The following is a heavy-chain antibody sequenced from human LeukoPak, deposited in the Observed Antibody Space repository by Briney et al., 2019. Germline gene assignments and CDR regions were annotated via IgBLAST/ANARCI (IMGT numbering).Heavy chain of an antibody. CDR1: GGSISSYY. CDR2: IYYSGST. Sequence: PSETLPLTCTVSGGSISSYYWSWIRQPPGKGLEWIGSIYYSGSTYYNPSLKSRVTVSVDTSKNQFSLKLSSVTVADTAVYYCAKFRDSGYGTVDYWGQGTLVTVSS. CDR3: AKFRDSGYGTVDY. J-gene: IGHJ4*02. V-gene: IGHV4-59*04. D-gene: IGHD5-12*01.